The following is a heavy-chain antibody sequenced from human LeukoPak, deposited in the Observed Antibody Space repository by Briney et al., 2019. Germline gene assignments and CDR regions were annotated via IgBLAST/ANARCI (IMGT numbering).Heavy chain of an antibody. V-gene: IGHV4-34*01. CDR3: ANWNARTHSNDD. CDR2: INHSGST. Sequence: PSETLSLTCAVYGGSFSGYYWSWIRQPPGKGLEWIGEINHSGSTKYNPSLKSRVTISVDTSKKQFSLNLNSVTAADTAVYYCANWNARTHSNDDWGQGTLVTVSS. J-gene: IGHJ4*02. D-gene: IGHD1-1*01. CDR1: GGSFSGYY.